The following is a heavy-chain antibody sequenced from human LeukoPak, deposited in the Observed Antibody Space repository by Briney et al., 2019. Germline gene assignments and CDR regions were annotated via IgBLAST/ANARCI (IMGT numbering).Heavy chain of an antibody. CDR2: ISAYNGNT. V-gene: IGHV1-18*01. CDR3: ARTLHYYDSSGYYYVGSDY. CDR1: GYTFTSYS. J-gene: IGHJ4*02. Sequence: ASVKVSCKAFGYTFTSYSISWVRQAPGQGLEWMGWISAYNGNTNYAQKFQGRVTITADESTSTAYMELSSLRSEDTAVYYCARTLHYYDSSGYYYVGSDYWGQGTLVTVSS. D-gene: IGHD3-22*01.